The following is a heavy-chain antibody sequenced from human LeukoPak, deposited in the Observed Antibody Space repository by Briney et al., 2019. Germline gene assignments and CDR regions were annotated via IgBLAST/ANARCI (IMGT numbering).Heavy chain of an antibody. Sequence: GGSLRLSCAASGFTFSSYSMYWVRQAPGKGLEYVSAISSNGGSTYYANSVKGRFTISRDNSKNTLYLKLGSLRGEGMAVYYCAREVNWRFDYWGQGTLVTVSS. CDR2: ISSNGGST. V-gene: IGHV3-64*01. CDR3: AREVNWRFDY. J-gene: IGHJ4*02. D-gene: IGHD1-1*01. CDR1: GFTFSSYS.